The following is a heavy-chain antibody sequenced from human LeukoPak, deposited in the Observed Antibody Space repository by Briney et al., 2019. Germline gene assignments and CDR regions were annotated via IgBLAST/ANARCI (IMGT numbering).Heavy chain of an antibody. D-gene: IGHD6-13*01. V-gene: IGHV4-39*01. CDR2: IYYSGST. Sequence: PSETLSLTCTVSGDSISSSDYYWGWIRQPPGKGLEWIGCIYYSGSTYYTPSLKSRVTISVDTSKTQFSLKLSSVTAADTAVYYCARRAAAAYYYYYMDVWGKGTTVTISS. CDR3: ARRAAAAYYYYYMDV. CDR1: GDSISSSDYY. J-gene: IGHJ6*03.